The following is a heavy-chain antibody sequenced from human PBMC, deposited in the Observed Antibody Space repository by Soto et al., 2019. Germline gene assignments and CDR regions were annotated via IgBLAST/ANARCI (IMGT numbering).Heavy chain of an antibody. V-gene: IGHV2-26*01. CDR1: GFSLSNARMG. CDR2: IFSNDEK. CDR3: ARIQRGLHLGELSASPYLTPD. D-gene: IGHD3-16*02. Sequence: QVTLKESGPVLVKPTETLTLTCTVSGFSLSNARMGVSWIRQPPGKALEWLAHIFSNDEKSYSTSLKSRLTISKDTSKSQVVLTMTNMDPVDTATYYCARIQRGLHLGELSASPYLTPDWGQGTLVTVSS. J-gene: IGHJ4*02.